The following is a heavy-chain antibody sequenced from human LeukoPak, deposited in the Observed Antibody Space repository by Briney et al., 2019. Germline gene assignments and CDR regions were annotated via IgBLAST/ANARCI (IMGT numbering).Heavy chain of an antibody. V-gene: IGHV4-31*03. CDR2: IYYSGST. Sequence: PSETLSLTCTVSGGSISSGGYYWSWIRQHPGKGLEWIGYIYYSGSTYYNPSLKSRVTISVDTSKNQISLKLSSVTAADTAVYYCARGGGTATRYNWFDPWGQGTLVTVSS. J-gene: IGHJ5*02. D-gene: IGHD2-15*01. CDR3: ARGGGTATRYNWFDP. CDR1: GGSISSGGYY.